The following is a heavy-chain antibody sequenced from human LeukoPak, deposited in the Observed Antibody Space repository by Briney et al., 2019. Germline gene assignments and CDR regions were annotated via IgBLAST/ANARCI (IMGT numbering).Heavy chain of an antibody. J-gene: IGHJ4*02. CDR3: TTEGSGYEDYFDY. D-gene: IGHD5-12*01. CDR2: IKSKTDGGIT. Sequence: PGGSLRLSCAASGFTFSNAGMSWVRQAPGKGLEWVGRIKSKTDGGITDYAAPVKGRFTISRDDSKNTLYLQMNSLKTEDTAVYYCTTEGSGYEDYFDYWGQGTLVTVSS. CDR1: GFTFSNAG. V-gene: IGHV3-15*01.